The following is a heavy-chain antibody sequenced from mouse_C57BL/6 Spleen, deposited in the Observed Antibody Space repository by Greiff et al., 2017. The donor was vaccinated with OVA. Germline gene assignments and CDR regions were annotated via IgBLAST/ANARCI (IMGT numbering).Heavy chain of an antibody. CDR2: INPGSGGT. Sequence: QVQLQQSGAELVRPGTSVKVSCKASGYAFTNYLIEWVKQRPGQGLEWIGVINPGSGGTNYNEKFKGTATLTAAKSSSTAYMQLSSLTSEDSAVDFCARRGAYGNYEYVDVWGTGTTVTVSS. J-gene: IGHJ1*03. CDR1: GYAFTNYL. V-gene: IGHV1-54*01. D-gene: IGHD2-1*01. CDR3: ARRGAYGNYEYVDV.